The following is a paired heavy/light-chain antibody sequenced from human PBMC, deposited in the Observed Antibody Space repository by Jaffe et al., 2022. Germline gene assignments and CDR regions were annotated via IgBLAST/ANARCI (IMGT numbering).Heavy chain of an antibody. J-gene: IGHJ4*02. CDR1: GGSLSSGSYS. CDR2: VYSSGST. CDR3: VRETVRVVWASYSDY. D-gene: IGHD2-15*01. Sequence: QVQLQESGPGLVKPSQTLSLTCSVSGGSLSSGSYSWSWIRQPAGKGLEWIGRVYSSGSTSYSPSLKSRVTISVDTSKNLFSLKLSSVTAADTAVYYCVRETVRVVWASYSDYWGQGTLVTVSS. V-gene: IGHV4-61*02.
Light chain of an antibody. CDR1: SSDVGGYNY. CDR3: CSYAGSFPYV. J-gene: IGLJ1*01. Sequence: QSALTQPRSVSGSPGQSVTISCTGTSSDVGGYNYVSWYQHHPGKAPKLMIYDVTKRPSGVPDRFSGSKSGNTASLTISGLQAEDEADYYCCSYAGSFPYVFGTGTKVTVL. CDR2: DVT. V-gene: IGLV2-11*01.